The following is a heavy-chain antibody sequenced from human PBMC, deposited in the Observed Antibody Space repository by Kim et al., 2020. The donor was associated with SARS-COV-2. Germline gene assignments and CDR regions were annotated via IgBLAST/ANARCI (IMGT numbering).Heavy chain of an antibody. V-gene: IGHV3-23*01. CDR2: ISGSGGST. Sequence: GGSLRLSCAASGFTFSSYAMSWVRQAPGKGLEWVSAISGSGGSTYYADSVKGRFTISRDNSKNTLYLQMNSLRAEDTAVYYCAKDPRYYYDSSGSLGYWGQGTLVTVSS. CDR3: AKDPRYYYDSSGSLGY. CDR1: GFTFSSYA. D-gene: IGHD3-22*01. J-gene: IGHJ4*02.